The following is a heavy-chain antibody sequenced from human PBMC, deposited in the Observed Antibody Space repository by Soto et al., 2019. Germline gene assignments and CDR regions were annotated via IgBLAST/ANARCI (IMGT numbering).Heavy chain of an antibody. D-gene: IGHD6-19*01. V-gene: IGHV1-3*05. CDR3: ARAVAVPADFDY. CDR2: INAGSGNT. CDR1: GYTFTGYA. J-gene: IGHJ4*02. Sequence: QVQLVQSGAEEKKPGASVKVSCKASGYTFTGYAVHWVRQAPGQRLEWMGWINAGSGNTKYSQKFQGRVTITRDTSASTAYMELSSLRSEDTAVYYCARAVAVPADFDYWGQGTLVTVSS.